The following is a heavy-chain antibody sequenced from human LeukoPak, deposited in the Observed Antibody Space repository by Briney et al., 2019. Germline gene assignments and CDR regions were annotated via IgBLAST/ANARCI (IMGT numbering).Heavy chain of an antibody. V-gene: IGHV1-8*01. Sequence: ASVKVSCKASGYTFTSYDINWVRQATGQGLEWMGWMNPNSGNTGYAQKFQGRVTMTRNTSISTAYMELSSLGSEDTAVYYCARLRVWGTMIVVAPFDPWGQGTLVTVSS. CDR1: GYTFTSYD. CDR2: MNPNSGNT. CDR3: ARLRVWGTMIVVAPFDP. J-gene: IGHJ5*02. D-gene: IGHD3-22*01.